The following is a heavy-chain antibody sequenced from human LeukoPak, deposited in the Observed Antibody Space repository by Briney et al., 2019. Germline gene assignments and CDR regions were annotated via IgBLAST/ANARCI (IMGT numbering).Heavy chain of an antibody. CDR1: GGSFSGYY. CDR2: INHSGNT. J-gene: IGHJ4*02. CDR3: AGGYYDSSGYYYSY. D-gene: IGHD3-22*01. Sequence: SETLSLTCAVYGGSFSGYYWSWIRQAPGKGLEWIGEINHSGNTNYNPSLKSRVTISVDTSKNQFSLKLSSVTAADTAVYYCAGGYYDSSGYYYSYWGQGTLVTVSS. V-gene: IGHV4-34*01.